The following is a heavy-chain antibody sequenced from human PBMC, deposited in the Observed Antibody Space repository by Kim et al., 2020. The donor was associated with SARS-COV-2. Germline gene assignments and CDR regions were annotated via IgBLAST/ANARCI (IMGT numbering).Heavy chain of an antibody. D-gene: IGHD5-12*01. CDR2: NK. Sequence: NKYYADSVKGRFTVSRDTSKNTLFLQMNSLRADDTALYDCVRGYSGYFFDYWGQGTLVTVSS. J-gene: IGHJ4*02. V-gene: IGHV3-30*02. CDR3: VRGYSGYFFDY.